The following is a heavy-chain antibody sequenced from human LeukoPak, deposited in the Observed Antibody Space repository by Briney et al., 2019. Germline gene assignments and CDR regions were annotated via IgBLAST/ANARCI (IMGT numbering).Heavy chain of an antibody. J-gene: IGHJ4*02. CDR1: GFTFNNYA. D-gene: IGHD3-3*01. CDR2: IGTAHDSS. V-gene: IGHV3-23*01. CDR3: AKQGYDFWTYFDS. Sequence: PGGSLRLSCAASGFTFNNYAMNWVRQAPGKGLEWVSGIGTAHDSSYYADSVKGRFTISRDNSKNTLFLQMNSLRAEDTAVYYCAKQGYDFWTYFDSWGQGTLVTVSS.